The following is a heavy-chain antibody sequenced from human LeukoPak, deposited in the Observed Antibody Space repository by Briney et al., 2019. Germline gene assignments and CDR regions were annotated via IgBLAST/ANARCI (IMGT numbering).Heavy chain of an antibody. V-gene: IGHV4-39*07. CDR2: IYYSGST. J-gene: IGHJ6*02. D-gene: IGHD6-6*01. CDR1: GGSISSSSYY. Sequence: KPSETLSLTCTVSGGSISSSSYYWGWIRQPPGKGLEWIGSIYYSGSTYYNPSLKSRVTISVDTSKNQFSLKLSSVTAADTAVYYCARDRFRIAARDNYYYYGMDVWGQGTTVTVSS. CDR3: ARDRFRIAARDNYYYYGMDV.